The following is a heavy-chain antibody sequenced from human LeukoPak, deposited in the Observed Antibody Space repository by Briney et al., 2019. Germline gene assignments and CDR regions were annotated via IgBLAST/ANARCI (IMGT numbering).Heavy chain of an antibody. V-gene: IGHV4-34*01. CDR1: GGSFSGYY. Sequence: TSETLSLTCAVYGGSFSGYYWSWIRQPPGKGLEWIGEINHSGSTNYNPSLKSRVTISVDTSKNQFSLKLSSVTAADTAVYYCTRDRLQYLDYWGQGTLVTVSS. D-gene: IGHD3-16*01. CDR3: TRDRLQYLDY. CDR2: INHSGST. J-gene: IGHJ4*02.